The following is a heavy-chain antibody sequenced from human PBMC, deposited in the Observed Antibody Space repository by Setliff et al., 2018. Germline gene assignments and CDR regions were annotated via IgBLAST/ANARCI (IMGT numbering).Heavy chain of an antibody. CDR2: IIPIFGTA. CDR3: AIPSSGNFYFDY. Sequence: ASVKVSCKASGGTFINYAISWVRQAPGQGLEWMGGIIPIFGTAKYAQKFQGRVTITADQSTRTAYMELSSLRSEDTAVYYCAIPSSGNFYFDYWGQGTLVTSPQ. J-gene: IGHJ4*02. D-gene: IGHD1-26*01. CDR1: GGTFINYA. V-gene: IGHV1-69*13.